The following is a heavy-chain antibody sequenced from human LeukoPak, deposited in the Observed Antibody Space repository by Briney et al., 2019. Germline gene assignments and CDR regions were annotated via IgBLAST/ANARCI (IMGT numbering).Heavy chain of an antibody. CDR1: GFTFSSYG. CDR3: AKVSGASWFYGSGSFDY. J-gene: IGHJ4*02. D-gene: IGHD3-10*01. Sequence: PGGSLRLSCAASGFTFSSYGMHWVRQAPGKGLEWVAFIRYDGSNKYYADSVKGRFTISRDNSKNTLYLQMNSLRAEDTAVYYCAKVSGASWFYGSGSFDYWGQGTLVTVSS. CDR2: IRYDGSNK. V-gene: IGHV3-30*02.